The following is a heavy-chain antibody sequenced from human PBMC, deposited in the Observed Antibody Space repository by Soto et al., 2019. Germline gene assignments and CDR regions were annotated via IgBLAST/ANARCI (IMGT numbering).Heavy chain of an antibody. CDR3: AKSVYNWNDGFFDY. J-gene: IGHJ4*02. CDR1: GFTFSTYG. Sequence: HVQLVESGGGVVQPGRSLRLSCAASGFTFSTYGMHWVRQAPGKGLEWVAVISYDGNNKYYADSVKGRFTISRDNSKNTLYLQMSSLRAEDTAVYYCAKSVYNWNDGFFDYWGQGTLVAVSS. CDR2: ISYDGNNK. V-gene: IGHV3-30*18. D-gene: IGHD1-1*01.